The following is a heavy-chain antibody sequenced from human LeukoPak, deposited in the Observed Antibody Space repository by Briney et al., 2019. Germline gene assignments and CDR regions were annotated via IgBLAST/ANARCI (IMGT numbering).Heavy chain of an antibody. CDR3: ARAFPPYYYDSSGYYESDAFDI. D-gene: IGHD3-22*01. V-gene: IGHV1-69*13. Sequence: GASVKVSCKASGGTFSSYAISWVRQAPGQGLEWMGGIIPIFGTANYAQKFQGRVTITADESTSTAYMELSSLRSEDTAVYYCARAFPPYYYDSSGYYESDAFDIWGQGTMVTVSS. CDR1: GGTFSSYA. J-gene: IGHJ3*02. CDR2: IIPIFGTA.